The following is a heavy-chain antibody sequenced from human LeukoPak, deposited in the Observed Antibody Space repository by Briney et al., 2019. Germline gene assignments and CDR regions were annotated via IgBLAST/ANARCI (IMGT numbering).Heavy chain of an antibody. CDR2: IYYSGST. V-gene: IGHV4-39*01. Sequence: SETLSLTCTVSGGSISSSSYYWGWIRQPPGKGLEWIGSIYYSGSTYYNPSLKSRVTISVDTSKNQFSLKLSSVTAADTAVYYCARAYPLGGLLLSPFDYWGQGTLVTVSS. CDR1: GGSISSSSYY. D-gene: IGHD1-26*01. J-gene: IGHJ4*02. CDR3: ARAYPLGGLLLSPFDY.